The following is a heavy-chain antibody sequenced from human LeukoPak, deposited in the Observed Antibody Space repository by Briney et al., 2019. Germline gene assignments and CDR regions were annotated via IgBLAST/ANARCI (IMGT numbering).Heavy chain of an antibody. D-gene: IGHD3-22*01. CDR2: IYYSGST. Sequence: PETLSLTCTVSGGSISSYYWSWIRRPPGKGLEWIGYIYYSGSTNYNPSLKSRVTISVDTSKNQFSLKLSSVTAADTAVYYCARDYPSGYYAFDYWGQGTLVTVSS. CDR1: GGSISSYY. J-gene: IGHJ4*02. CDR3: ARDYPSGYYAFDY. V-gene: IGHV4-59*01.